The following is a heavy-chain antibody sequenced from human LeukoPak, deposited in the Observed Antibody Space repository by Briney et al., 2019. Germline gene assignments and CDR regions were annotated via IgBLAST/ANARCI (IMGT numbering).Heavy chain of an antibody. CDR1: GFTFSNYE. D-gene: IGHD1-26*01. CDR3: ATGGDRWELPII. V-gene: IGHV3-48*03. Sequence: GGSLRLSCAASGFTFSNYEMKWVRQAPGKGLEWVSYISSGGRTKYYAHSVRGRLTTSRDNAKSSLSLQMDSLRAEDTAVYYCATGGDRWELPIIWGQGTMVIVSS. CDR2: ISSGGRTK. J-gene: IGHJ3*02.